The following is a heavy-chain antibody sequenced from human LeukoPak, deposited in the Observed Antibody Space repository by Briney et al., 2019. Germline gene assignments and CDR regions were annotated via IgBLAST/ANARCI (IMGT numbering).Heavy chain of an antibody. CDR3: ARATYSSSWQSH. Sequence: ASVKVSCKASGYTFTSNYMHWVRQAPGQGLEWMGWINPNSGGTNYAQNFQGRVTMTGDMSISTAYMELSRLRSDDTAVYYCARATYSSSWQSHWGQGALVTVSS. D-gene: IGHD6-13*01. V-gene: IGHV1-2*02. CDR1: GYTFTSNY. J-gene: IGHJ4*02. CDR2: INPNSGGT.